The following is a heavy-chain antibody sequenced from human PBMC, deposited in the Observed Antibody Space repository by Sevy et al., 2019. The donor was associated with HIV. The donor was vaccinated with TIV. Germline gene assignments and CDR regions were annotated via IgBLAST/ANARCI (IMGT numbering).Heavy chain of an antibody. D-gene: IGHD2-21*02. J-gene: IGHJ4*02. V-gene: IGHV3-33*01. CDR1: GFTFSSYG. CDR2: IWYDGSNK. CDR3: ARPAPYCGGDCYILN. Sequence: GGSLRLSCAASGFTFSSYGMHWVRQAPGKGLEWVAVIWYDGSNKYYAYSVKGRFTISRDNSKNTLYLQMNSLRAEDTAVYYCARPAPYCGGDCYILNWGQGTLVTVSS.